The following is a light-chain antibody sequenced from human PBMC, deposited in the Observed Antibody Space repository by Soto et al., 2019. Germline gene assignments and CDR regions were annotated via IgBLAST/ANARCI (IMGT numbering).Light chain of an antibody. CDR1: QSLVYSDGNTY. J-gene: IGKJ1*01. Sequence: DVVMTQSPLSLPVTLGQPASISCRSSQSLVYSDGNTYLNWFQQRPGQSPRRLIYKVSNWDSGVLDRFSGSGSGTDFTLKISRVEAEYVGVYYCMQGTHWPPWTFGQGTKVEIK. V-gene: IGKV2D-30*01. CDR3: MQGTHWPPWT. CDR2: KVS.